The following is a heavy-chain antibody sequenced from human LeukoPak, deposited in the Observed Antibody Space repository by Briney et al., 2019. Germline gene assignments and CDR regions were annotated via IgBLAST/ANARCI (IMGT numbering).Heavy chain of an antibody. D-gene: IGHD3-3*01. CDR1: GFTFSSYS. Sequence: GGSLRLSCAASGFTFSSYSMTWVRQAPGKGLEWVSSISSSSSYIYYADSVKGRFTISRDNAKNSLYLQMNSLRAEDTAVYYCARDSFPPTEESYYDFWSGYYRFEFPDYWGQGTLVTVSS. V-gene: IGHV3-21*01. CDR3: ARDSFPPTEESYYDFWSGYYRFEFPDY. CDR2: ISSSSSYI. J-gene: IGHJ4*02.